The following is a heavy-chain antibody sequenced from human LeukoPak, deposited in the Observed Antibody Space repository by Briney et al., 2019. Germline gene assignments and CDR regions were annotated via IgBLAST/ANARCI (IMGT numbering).Heavy chain of an antibody. CDR3: ARDGGGSVTTIYYYYMDV. D-gene: IGHD4-17*01. Sequence: PGGSLRLSFAASGFTFSSYSMNWVRQAPGKGLEWVSSISSSSSYIYYADSVKGRFTISRDNAKNSLYLQMNSLRAEDTAVYYCARDGGGSVTTIYYYYMDVWGKGTTVTVSS. V-gene: IGHV3-21*01. CDR2: ISSSSSYI. J-gene: IGHJ6*03. CDR1: GFTFSSYS.